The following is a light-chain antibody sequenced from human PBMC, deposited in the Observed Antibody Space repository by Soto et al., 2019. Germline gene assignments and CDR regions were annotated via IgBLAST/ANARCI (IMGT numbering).Light chain of an antibody. Sequence: QSALAQPASVSRSPGQSIPISCTGTSSDVGGYNYVSWYQHHPGKAPKLMIFDVSNRPSGVSNRFSGSKSGNTASLTISGLQPEDEADYYCSSYTTSNTRQIVFGTGTKVTVL. CDR2: DVS. J-gene: IGLJ1*01. V-gene: IGLV2-14*03. CDR3: SSYTTSNTRQIV. CDR1: SSDVGGYNY.